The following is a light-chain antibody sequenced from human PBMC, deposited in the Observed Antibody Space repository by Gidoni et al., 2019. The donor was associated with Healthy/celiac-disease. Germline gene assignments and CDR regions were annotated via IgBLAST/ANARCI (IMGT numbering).Light chain of an antibody. J-gene: IGKJ5*01. V-gene: IGKV3-11*01. Sequence: EIVLPQSPATLSLSPGERATLSCRASQSVRSYLSWYQQKPGQAPRLLIYDASNRATGIPAMFSGSGSGTDFTLTISSLEPEDFAVYYCQQRSNWPPITFGQGTRLEIK. CDR1: QSVRSY. CDR2: DAS. CDR3: QQRSNWPPIT.